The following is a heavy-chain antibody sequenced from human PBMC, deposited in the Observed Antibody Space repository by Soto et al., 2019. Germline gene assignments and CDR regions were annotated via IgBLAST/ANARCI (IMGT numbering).Heavy chain of an antibody. D-gene: IGHD3-10*01. V-gene: IGHV3-30*18. J-gene: IGHJ4*02. Sequence: VQLVESGGGVVQPGRSLRLSCAASGFTFSYYGMHWVRQAPGKGLEWVAAISYDESNEYYADSVKGRFTIARDDSKSTLYLQMNSLRAEDTAVYYCAKVVDVGSGSATFDYWGRGAVVTVSS. CDR2: ISYDESNE. CDR3: AKVVDVGSGSATFDY. CDR1: GFTFSYYG.